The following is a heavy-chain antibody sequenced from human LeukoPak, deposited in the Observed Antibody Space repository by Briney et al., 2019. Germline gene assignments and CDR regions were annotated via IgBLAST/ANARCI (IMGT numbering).Heavy chain of an antibody. J-gene: IGHJ5*02. CDR2: IKQDGSEK. Sequence: GGSLRLSCAASGFTFSSYWMSWVRQAPGKGLEWVANIKQDGSEKYYVDSVKGRFTISRDNAKDSLYLQMNSLRAEDTAVYYCARDRPRPKLEWLLVSNLPNWFDPWGQGTLVTVSS. V-gene: IGHV3-7*01. D-gene: IGHD3-3*01. CDR3: ARDRPRPKLEWLLVSNLPNWFDP. CDR1: GFTFSSYW.